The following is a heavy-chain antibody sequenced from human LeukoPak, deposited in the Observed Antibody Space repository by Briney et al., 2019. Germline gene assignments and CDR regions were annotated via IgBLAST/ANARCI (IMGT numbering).Heavy chain of an antibody. CDR2: MNPNSGNT. D-gene: IGHD2-15*01. Sequence: ASVKVSSTASGYTFTSYDINWVRQAPGQGLEWMGWMNPNSGNTGYAQKFQGRVTMTRNTSISTAYMELSSLRSEDTAVYYCATAVRILPASDYWGQGTLVTVSS. CDR1: GYTFTSYD. V-gene: IGHV1-8*01. J-gene: IGHJ4*02. CDR3: ATAVRILPASDY.